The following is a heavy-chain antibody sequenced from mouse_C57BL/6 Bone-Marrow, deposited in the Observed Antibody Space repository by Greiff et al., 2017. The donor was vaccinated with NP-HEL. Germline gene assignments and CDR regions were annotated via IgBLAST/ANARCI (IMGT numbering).Heavy chain of an antibody. CDR1: GFTFSDYY. D-gene: IGHD2-2*01. Sequence: EVQLVESGGGLVQPGGSLKLSCAASGFTFSDYYMYWVRQTPEKRLEWVAYISNGGGSTYYPDTVKGRFTISRDNAKNTLYLQMSRLKSEDTAMYYCARHPSTMFTTGTWFAYWGQGTLVTVSA. CDR3: ARHPSTMFTTGTWFAY. V-gene: IGHV5-12*01. J-gene: IGHJ3*01. CDR2: ISNGGGST.